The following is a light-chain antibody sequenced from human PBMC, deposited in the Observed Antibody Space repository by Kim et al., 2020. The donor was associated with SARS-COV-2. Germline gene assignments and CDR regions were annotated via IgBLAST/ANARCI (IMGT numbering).Light chain of an antibody. CDR1: QSIGRH. Sequence: SASVGDRVTITCRASQSIGRHLNWYQQKPGKAPKVLIYAASSLQSGVSSRFSGSGSGTDFTLTISSLQSEDFATYYCQQTYNTPRTFGGGTKVEI. CDR3: QQTYNTPRT. CDR2: AAS. V-gene: IGKV1-39*01. J-gene: IGKJ4*01.